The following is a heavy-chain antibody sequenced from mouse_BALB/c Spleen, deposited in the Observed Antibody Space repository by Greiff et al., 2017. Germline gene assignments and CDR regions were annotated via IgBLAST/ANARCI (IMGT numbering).Heavy chain of an antibody. CDR2: INPSTGYT. V-gene: IGHV1-7*01. CDR1: GYTFTSYW. CDR3: AYYYGSGPMDY. Sequence: QVQLQQSGAELAKPGASVKMSCKASGYTFTSYWMHWVKQRPGQGLEWIGYINPSTGYTEYNQKFKDKATLTADKSSSTAYMQLSSLTSEDSAVYYCAYYYGSGPMDYWGQGTSVTVSA. J-gene: IGHJ4*01. D-gene: IGHD1-1*01.